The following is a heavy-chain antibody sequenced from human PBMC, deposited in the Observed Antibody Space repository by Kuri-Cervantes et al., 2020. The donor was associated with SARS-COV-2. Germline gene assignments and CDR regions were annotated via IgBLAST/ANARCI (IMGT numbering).Heavy chain of an antibody. D-gene: IGHD3-16*01. V-gene: IGHV1-69*13. CDR3: ARGLLRFETGAASKYYFDY. CDR2: IIPIFGTA. Sequence: SVKVSCKASGGTFSSYAISWVRQVPGQGLKWMGGIIPIFGTANYAQKFQGRVTITADESTSTAYMELSSLRSEDTAVYYCARGLLRFETGAASKYYFDYWGQGTLVTVSS. J-gene: IGHJ4*02. CDR1: GGTFSSYA.